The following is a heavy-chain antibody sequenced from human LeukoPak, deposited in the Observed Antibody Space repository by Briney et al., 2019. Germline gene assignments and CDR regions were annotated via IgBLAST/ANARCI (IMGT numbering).Heavy chain of an antibody. CDR2: IYYSGST. J-gene: IGHJ3*02. CDR3: ARDLFDSSGYSAFSI. CDR1: GGSISPYF. V-gene: IGHV4-59*01. Sequence: SETLSHTCTVSGGSISPYFWSWIRQPPGKGLEWIGYIYYSGSTNYNPSLKSRVTMSVDMSKNQFSLKLSSVTAADTAVYYCARDLFDSSGYSAFSIWGQGTMVTVSS. D-gene: IGHD3-22*01.